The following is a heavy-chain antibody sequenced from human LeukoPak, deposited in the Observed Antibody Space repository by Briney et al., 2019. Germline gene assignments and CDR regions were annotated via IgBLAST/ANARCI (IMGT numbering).Heavy chain of an antibody. D-gene: IGHD6-19*01. V-gene: IGHV3-49*04. CDR2: IRSKAYGGTT. CDR1: GFTVGDYA. Sequence: PGRSLRLACTTSGFTVGDYAMSWVRQAPGKGLEWVGFIRSKAYGGTTEYAASVKGRFTISREDSKSIAYLQMNSLKTEDAAVYYCIRERSGSGWDYWGQGTLVTVSS. J-gene: IGHJ4*02. CDR3: IRERSGSGWDY.